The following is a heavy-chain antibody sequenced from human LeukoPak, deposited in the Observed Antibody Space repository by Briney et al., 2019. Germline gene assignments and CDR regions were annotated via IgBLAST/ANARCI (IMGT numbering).Heavy chain of an antibody. V-gene: IGHV4-39*02. Sequence: SETLSLTCTVSGGSIRTDGSYWAWIRQSPGKGLEWIGSIYIDGITHYNSSLQSRVTLSIDTSKNHFSLRLTSVTAADTAVFYCARLFTRAWEYRYGMDVWGQGTAVTVSS. J-gene: IGHJ6*02. CDR3: ARLFTRAWEYRYGMDV. D-gene: IGHD1-26*01. CDR2: IYIDGIT. CDR1: GGSIRTDGSY.